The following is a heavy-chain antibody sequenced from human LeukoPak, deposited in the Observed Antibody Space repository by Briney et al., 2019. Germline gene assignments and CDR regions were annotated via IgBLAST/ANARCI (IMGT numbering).Heavy chain of an antibody. V-gene: IGHV4-39*07. J-gene: IGHJ4*02. CDR1: GGSISSGGYY. D-gene: IGHD6-19*01. CDR3: ARGCSLVYSSGWALEN. Sequence: TSETLSLTCTVSGGSISSGGYYWSWIRQPPGKGLEWIGEINHSGSTNYNPSLKSRVTISVDTSKNQFSLKLSSVTAADTAVYYCARGCSLVYSSGWALENWGQGTLVTVSS. CDR2: INHSGST.